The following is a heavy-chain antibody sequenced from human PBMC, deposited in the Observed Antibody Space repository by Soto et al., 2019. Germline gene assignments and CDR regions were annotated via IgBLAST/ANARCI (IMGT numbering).Heavy chain of an antibody. CDR2: FYFRGST. V-gene: IGHV4-39*01. Sequence: QLQLQESGPGLVNPSETLSLTCRVSVVSITSSNYYWGWIRQPPGMGLEWIGSFYFRGSTYYSPSLKRGVTMSVDTSKNQFSQNLSSVTAEDTAVYHCARHAVIVAAAPGRYWCQGTLVTDSS. CDR1: VVSITSSNYY. D-gene: IGHD6-25*01. J-gene: IGHJ4*02. CDR3: ARHAVIVAAAPGRY.